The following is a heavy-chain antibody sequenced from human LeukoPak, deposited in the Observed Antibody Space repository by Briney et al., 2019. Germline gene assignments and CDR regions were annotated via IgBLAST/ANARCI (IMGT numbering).Heavy chain of an antibody. J-gene: IGHJ4*02. CDR3: AREGSATARPFVSNDY. CDR1: GGSISSYY. Sequence: SETLSLTCTVSGGSISSYYWSWIRQPAEKGLEWIGRIHTSGSTDYNPSFKSRVTMSVDTSKNQFSLKVRSVTAADTAVYYCAREGSATARPFVSNDYWGQGTLVTVSS. D-gene: IGHD6-6*01. CDR2: IHTSGST. V-gene: IGHV4-4*07.